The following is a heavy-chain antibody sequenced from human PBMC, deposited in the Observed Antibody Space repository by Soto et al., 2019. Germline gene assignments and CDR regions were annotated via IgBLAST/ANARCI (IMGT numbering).Heavy chain of an antibody. V-gene: IGHV3-23*01. CDR1: GFTFSSYS. CDR2: ISISGGST. D-gene: IGHD2-2*01. CDR3: ANDTLITSQNLVRYGMDX. Sequence: GGLRLYCAASGFTFSSYSMSWVRQAPGKGLESVSAISISGGSTYYAESVKGRLTISRYNSQNTLYLQMNSLRTEDTAVYYCANDTLITSQNLVRYGMDXWGQATTVTVS. J-gene: IGHJ6*02.